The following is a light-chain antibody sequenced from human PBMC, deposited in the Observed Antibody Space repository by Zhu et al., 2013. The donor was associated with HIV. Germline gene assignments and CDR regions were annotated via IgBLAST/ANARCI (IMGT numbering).Light chain of an antibody. CDR3: VSRNNIGDHYV. Sequence: SSALTQDPAVSVALGQTIRITCQGDSLRDYYANWYQQKPGQAPILVMSGKHNRASGISDRFSGSGSGNTASLTISGTQAEDEADYYCVSRNNIGDHYVFGPGTKVTVL. V-gene: IGLV3-19*01. CDR1: SLRDYY. CDR2: GKH. J-gene: IGLJ1*01.